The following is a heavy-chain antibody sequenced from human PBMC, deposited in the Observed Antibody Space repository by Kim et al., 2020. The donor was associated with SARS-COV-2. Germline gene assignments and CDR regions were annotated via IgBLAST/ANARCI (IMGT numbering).Heavy chain of an antibody. D-gene: IGHD3-3*01. J-gene: IGHJ4*02. V-gene: IGHV4-31*03. CDR2: IYYSGST. Sequence: SETLSLTCTVSGGSISSGGYYWSWIRQHPGKGLEWIGYIYYSGSTYYNPSLKSRVTISVDTSKNQFSLKLSSVTAADTAVYYCARGPLGVVISGYYFDYWGQGTLVTVSS. CDR3: ARGPLGVVISGYYFDY. CDR1: GGSISSGGYY.